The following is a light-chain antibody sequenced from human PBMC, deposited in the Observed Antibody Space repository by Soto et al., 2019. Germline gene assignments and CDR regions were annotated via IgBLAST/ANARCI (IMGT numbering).Light chain of an antibody. CDR1: QSVSSSY. CDR3: QQYGSSPWT. J-gene: IGKJ1*01. CDR2: GAS. Sequence: EIVLTQSPGTLSLSPGERATLSCRASQSVSSSYLAWYQQKPGQAPRLLIYGASSRATGIPDRFSGSGSGTDYTLTISRLEPTDFEVYYCQQYGSSPWTFGQGTKVEIK. V-gene: IGKV3-20*01.